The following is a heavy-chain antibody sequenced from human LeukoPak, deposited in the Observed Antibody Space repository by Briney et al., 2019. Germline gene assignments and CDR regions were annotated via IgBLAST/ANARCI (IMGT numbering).Heavy chain of an antibody. CDR1: GFTFSRYA. D-gene: IGHD4-11*01. Sequence: GGSLRLSCAASGFTFSRYAMHWVRQAPGKGLEWVAVISSDGSNKYYADSVKGRFTISRDNSRNTLYLQMNSLRAEDTAVYYCATTQSSLYYYYYYMDVWGKGTTVTVSS. V-gene: IGHV3-30-3*01. J-gene: IGHJ6*03. CDR2: ISSDGSNK. CDR3: ATTQSSLYYYYYYMDV.